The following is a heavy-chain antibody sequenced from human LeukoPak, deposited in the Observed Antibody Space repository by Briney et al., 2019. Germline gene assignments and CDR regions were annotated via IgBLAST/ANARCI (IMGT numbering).Heavy chain of an antibody. V-gene: IGHV1-69*04. CDR3: ARDSSSWDDAFDI. D-gene: IGHD2-2*01. Sequence: GASVKVSCKASGGTFSSYAISWVRQAPGQGLEWMGRIIPILGIANYAQKFQGRVTITADKSTSTAYIELSSLRSEDTAVYYCARDSSSWDDAFDIWGQGTMVTVSS. CDR2: IIPILGIA. J-gene: IGHJ3*02. CDR1: GGTFSSYA.